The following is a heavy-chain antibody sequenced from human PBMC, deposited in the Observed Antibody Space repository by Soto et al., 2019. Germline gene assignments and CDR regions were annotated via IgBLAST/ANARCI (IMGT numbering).Heavy chain of an antibody. CDR1: GGSVFSSSSY. CDR3: ARIGGYHGPLDY. V-gene: IGHV4-39*07. D-gene: IGHD6-25*01. Sequence: PSETLSLTCTVTGGSVFSSSSYWAWIRQSPGKGLEWIGQIFYSGKTYYSPSLGSRVTMSVDSSNNLFSLSLRSVTAADTAVYYCARIGGYHGPLDYWGQGTPVTVSS. CDR2: IFYSGKT. J-gene: IGHJ4*02.